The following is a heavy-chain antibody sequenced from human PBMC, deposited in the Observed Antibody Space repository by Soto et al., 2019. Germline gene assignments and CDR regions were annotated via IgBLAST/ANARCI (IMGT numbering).Heavy chain of an antibody. J-gene: IGHJ6*02. Sequence: QVQLQESGPGLVKPSQTLSLTCTVSGGSISSGDYYWSWIRQPPGKGLEWIGYIYYSGSTYYNPSFKSRVTISVGTSKNQFSLKLSSVTAADTAVYYCARVHYSNYYYYGMDVWGQGTTVTVSS. CDR3: ARVHYSNYYYYGMDV. CDR2: IYYSGST. V-gene: IGHV4-30-4*01. CDR1: GGSISSGDYY. D-gene: IGHD4-4*01.